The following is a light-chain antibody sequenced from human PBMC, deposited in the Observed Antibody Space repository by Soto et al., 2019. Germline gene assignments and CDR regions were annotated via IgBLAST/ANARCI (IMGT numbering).Light chain of an antibody. CDR1: QSVLYSSNNKNH. V-gene: IGKV4-1*01. J-gene: IGKJ1*01. CDR3: QHFGNSLWT. Sequence: DIVMTQSPDSLAVSLGERATINCKSSQSVLYSSNNKNHLAWYQQKPGQPPKMVIYWASTRESGVPDRFSGSGSGTDFTLTVSGLEPEDFAVYYCQHFGNSLWTFGQGTKVDIK. CDR2: WAS.